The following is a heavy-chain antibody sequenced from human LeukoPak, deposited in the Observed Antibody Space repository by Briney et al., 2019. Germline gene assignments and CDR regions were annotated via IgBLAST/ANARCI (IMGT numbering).Heavy chain of an antibody. V-gene: IGHV4-4*07. CDR3: ARFTKDSSSSSGYYFDY. CDR1: GVSGTSYY. CDR2: IYTSGSG. J-gene: IGHJ4*02. Sequence: SETLSRTCTVSGVSGTSYYWSWLRQPAGKGLEWIVRIYTSGSGSDNPSLKSRLTMSVDTSKNQFSLNLRSVTAADTAVYYCARFTKDSSSSSGYYFDYWGQGTLVTVSS. D-gene: IGHD6-13*01.